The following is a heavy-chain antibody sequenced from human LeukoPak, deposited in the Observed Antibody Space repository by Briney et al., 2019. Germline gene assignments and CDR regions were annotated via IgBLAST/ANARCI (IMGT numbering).Heavy chain of an antibody. V-gene: IGHV1-2*06. CDR2: INPNSGGT. D-gene: IGHD3/OR15-3a*01. CDR1: GXXFXXXX. CDR3: ARVDFDGMDV. Sequence: ASVKVSCKASGXXFXXXXXXWVXXAPGQXXEWMGRINPNSGGTNYAQKFQGRVAMTRDTSISTAYMELSRLRSDDTAVYYCARVDFDGMDVWGQGTTVTVSS. J-gene: IGHJ6*02.